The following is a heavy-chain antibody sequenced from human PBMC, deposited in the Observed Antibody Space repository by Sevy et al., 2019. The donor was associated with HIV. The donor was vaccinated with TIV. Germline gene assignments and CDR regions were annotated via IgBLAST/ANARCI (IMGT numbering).Heavy chain of an antibody. J-gene: IGHJ6*02. CDR2: ISYDGSNK. V-gene: IGHV3-30-3*01. CDR1: GFTFSSYA. CDR3: AAGYSSGWYAKDYYGIDV. D-gene: IGHD6-19*01. Sequence: GGSLRLSCAASGFTFSSYAMHWVRQAPGKGLEWVAVISYDGSNKYYADSVKGRFTISRDNSKNTLYLQMNSLRAEDTAVYYYAAGYSSGWYAKDYYGIDVWGQGTTVTVSS.